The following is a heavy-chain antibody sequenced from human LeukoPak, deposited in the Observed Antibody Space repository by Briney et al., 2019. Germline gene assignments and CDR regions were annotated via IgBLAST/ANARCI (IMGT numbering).Heavy chain of an antibody. CDR2: IIPIFGTA. D-gene: IGHD3-3*01. Sequence: GASVKVSCKASGYTFTGYYMHWVRQAPGQGLEWMGGIIPIFGTANYAQKFQGRVTITTDESTSTAYMELSSLRSEDTAVYYCARTKYTIFGVADAFDIWGQGTMVTVSS. CDR3: ARTKYTIFGVADAFDI. J-gene: IGHJ3*02. CDR1: GYTFTGYY. V-gene: IGHV1-69*05.